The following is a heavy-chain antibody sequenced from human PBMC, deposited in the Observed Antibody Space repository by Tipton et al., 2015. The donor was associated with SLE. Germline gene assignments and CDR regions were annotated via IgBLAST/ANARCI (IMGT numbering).Heavy chain of an antibody. D-gene: IGHD3-9*01. V-gene: IGHV1-2*02. Sequence: QSGAEVKKPGASVKVSCKASGYTFTGYYIHWVRQAPGQGLEWMGWIDPNSGGTKYAQKFQGRVTLTRDTSTSTAYMELRSLRSDDTAVYYCARSSGYYDILTRIWGQGTLVTVSS. CDR3: ARSSGYYDILTRI. CDR2: IDPNSGGT. CDR1: GYTFTGYY. J-gene: IGHJ4*02.